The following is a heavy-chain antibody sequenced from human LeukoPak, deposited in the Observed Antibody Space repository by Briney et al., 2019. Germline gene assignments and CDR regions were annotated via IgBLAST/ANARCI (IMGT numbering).Heavy chain of an antibody. CDR2: ISYDGSNK. V-gene: IGHV3-30*18. Sequence: PGRSLRLSCAASGFTFSSYGMHWVRQAPGKGLEWVAVISYDGSNKYYADSVKGRFTISRDNSKNTLYLQMNSLRAEDTAVYYCAKGPPTSYYYYGMTSGAKGPRSPSPQ. CDR1: GFTFSSYG. J-gene: IGHJ6*04. CDR3: AKGPPTSYYYYGMTS.